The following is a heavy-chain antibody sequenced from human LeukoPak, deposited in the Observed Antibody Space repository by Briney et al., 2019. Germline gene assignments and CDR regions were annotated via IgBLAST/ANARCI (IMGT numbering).Heavy chain of an antibody. V-gene: IGHV4-61*02. CDR2: IYTSGST. CDR1: GGSNSSGSYY. D-gene: IGHD1-26*01. Sequence: PSETLSLTCTVSGGSNSSGSYYWSWIRQPAGKGLEWIGRIYTSGSTNYNPSLKSRVTISVDTSKNQFSLKLSSVTAADTAVYYCARDSGRKGYFDYWGQGTLVTVSS. CDR3: ARDSGRKGYFDY. J-gene: IGHJ4*02.